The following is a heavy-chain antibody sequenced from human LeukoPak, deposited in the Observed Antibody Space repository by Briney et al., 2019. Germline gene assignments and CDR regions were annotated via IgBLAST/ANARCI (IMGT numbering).Heavy chain of an antibody. Sequence: PSETLSLTCTVSGGSISSYYWSWIRQPPGKGLERIGYIYYSGTTNYNSSLQSRVTISVDTSKNQFSLNLSSVTAADTAVYYCARGGIQLPYWGQGTLVTVSS. CDR3: ARGGIQLPY. D-gene: IGHD5-18*01. J-gene: IGHJ4*02. V-gene: IGHV4-59*01. CDR1: GGSISSYY. CDR2: IYYSGTT.